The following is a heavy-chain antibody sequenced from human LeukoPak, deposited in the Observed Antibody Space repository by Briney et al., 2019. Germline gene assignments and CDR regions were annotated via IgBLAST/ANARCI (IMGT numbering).Heavy chain of an antibody. CDR2: IYYSGST. CDR3: ARVKEYSSSGGAEPQYYYYGMDV. CDR1: GGSISSGGYY. V-gene: IGHV4-31*03. J-gene: IGHJ6*02. D-gene: IGHD6-6*01. Sequence: PSQTLSLTCTVSGGSISSGGYYWSWIRQHPGKGLEWIGYIYYSGSTNYNPSLKSRVTISVDTSKNQFPLKLSSVTAADTAVYYCARVKEYSSSGGAEPQYYYYGMDVWGQGTTVTVSS.